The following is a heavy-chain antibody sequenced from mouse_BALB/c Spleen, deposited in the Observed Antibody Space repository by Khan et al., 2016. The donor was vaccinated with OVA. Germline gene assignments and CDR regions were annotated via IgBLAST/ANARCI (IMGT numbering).Heavy chain of an antibody. Sequence: EVKLLESGPDLVKPSQSLSLTCTVTGYSITSGYSWHWIRQFPGNKLEWMGYIYYSGNTNYNPSLKSRISITRDTSKNQFFLQLNSVTTEDTATYYWARAGTTVVAYWYFDVWGAGTTVTVSS. J-gene: IGHJ1*01. CDR2: IYYSGNT. D-gene: IGHD1-1*01. CDR1: GYSITSGYS. CDR3: ARAGTTVVAYWYFDV. V-gene: IGHV3-1*02.